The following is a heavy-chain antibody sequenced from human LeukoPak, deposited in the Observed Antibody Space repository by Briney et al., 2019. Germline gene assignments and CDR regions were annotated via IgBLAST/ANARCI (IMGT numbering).Heavy chain of an antibody. CDR3: ARPPSSSGWSAFDY. V-gene: IGHV3-23*01. CDR2: ISGSAGST. D-gene: IGHD6-19*01. Sequence: GGSLRLSCAASGFTFSSYAMSWVRQAPGKGLEWVSAISGSAGSTYYADSVKGRFTISRDNFKNTLYLEMNSLRTEDTAVCYCARPPSSSGWSAFDYWGQGALVTVSS. J-gene: IGHJ4*02. CDR1: GFTFSSYA.